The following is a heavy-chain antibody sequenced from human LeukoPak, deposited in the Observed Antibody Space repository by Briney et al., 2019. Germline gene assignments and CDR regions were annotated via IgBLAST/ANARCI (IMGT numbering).Heavy chain of an antibody. CDR1: GYTFTGYY. J-gene: IGHJ4*02. CDR2: INPNSGGT. Sequence: ASVKVSCKASGYTFTGYYMHWVRQAPGQGLEWMGWINPNSGGTNYAQKFQGRVTMTRDTSISTAYMELSRLRSDDTAVYYCASNYDFWSGYYGRLDYWGQGTLVTVSS. CDR3: ASNYDFWSGYYGRLDY. D-gene: IGHD3-3*01. V-gene: IGHV1-2*02.